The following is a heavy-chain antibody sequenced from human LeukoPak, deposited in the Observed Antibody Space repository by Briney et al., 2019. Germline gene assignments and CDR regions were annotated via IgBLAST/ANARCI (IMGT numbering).Heavy chain of an antibody. CDR1: GFTFSSYA. D-gene: IGHD1-14*01. J-gene: IGHJ4*02. V-gene: IGHV3-30-3*01. CDR3: ARDQVDRIWYFDY. Sequence: GRSLRLSCAASGFTFSSYAMHWVRQAPGKGLEWVAVISYDGSNKYYADSVKGRFTISRDNSKNTLYLQMNGLRAEDTAVYYCARDQVDRIWYFDYWGQGTLVTVSS. CDR2: ISYDGSNK.